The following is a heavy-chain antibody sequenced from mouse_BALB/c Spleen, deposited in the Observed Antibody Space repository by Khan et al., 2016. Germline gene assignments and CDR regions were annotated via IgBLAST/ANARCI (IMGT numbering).Heavy chain of an antibody. CDR1: GYSITSDYA. V-gene: IGHV3-2*02. Sequence: VQLKESGPGLVKPSQSLSLTCTVTGYSITSDYAWNWIRQFPGNKLEWMGYISYSGSTSYNPSLKSRISITRDTSKNQFFLQLNSVTTEDTATYYCALGRYFDYWGQGTTLTVSS. J-gene: IGHJ2*01. CDR3: ALGRYFDY. CDR2: ISYSGST. D-gene: IGHD4-1*01.